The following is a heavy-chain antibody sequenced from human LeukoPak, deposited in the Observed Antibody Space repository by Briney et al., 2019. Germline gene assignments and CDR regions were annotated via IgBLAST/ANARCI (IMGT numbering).Heavy chain of an antibody. CDR1: GFTFSSYG. CDR3: ALGLYSGSYFDY. CDR2: ISYDGSNK. J-gene: IGHJ4*02. V-gene: IGHV3-30*03. Sequence: PGRSLRLSCAASGFTFSSYGMHWVRQAPGKGLEWAAVISYDGSNKYYADSVKGRFTISRDNSKNTLYLQMNSLRAEDTAVYYCALGLYSGSYFDYWGQGTLVTVSS. D-gene: IGHD1-26*01.